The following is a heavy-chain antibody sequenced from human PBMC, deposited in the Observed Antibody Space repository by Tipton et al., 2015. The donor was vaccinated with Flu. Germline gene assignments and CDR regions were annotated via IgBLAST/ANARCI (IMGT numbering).Heavy chain of an antibody. D-gene: IGHD3-22*01. Sequence: LRLSCTVSGGSISSSSYYWGWIRQPPGKGLEWIGSIYHSGSTYYNPSLKSRVTISVDTAKNQFSLKLSSVTAADTAVYYCARDDSGFNDYWGPGTLVTVSS. CDR1: GGSISSSSYY. CDR2: IYHSGST. CDR3: ARDDSGFNDY. J-gene: IGHJ4*02. V-gene: IGHV4-39*07.